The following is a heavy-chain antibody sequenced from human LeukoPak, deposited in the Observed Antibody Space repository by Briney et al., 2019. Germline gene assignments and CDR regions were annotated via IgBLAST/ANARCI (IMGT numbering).Heavy chain of an antibody. V-gene: IGHV4-34*01. J-gene: IGHJ4*02. D-gene: IGHD3-22*01. CDR1: GGSFSDYY. Sequence: SETLSLTCAGYGGSFSDYYCSSIRQPPGKGLEWIGEINHSGGTNYSPSLKSRVTISVDTSKNQFSLKLSSVTAADTAVYYCARGPGEYDSSPGYYFDYWGQGTLVTVSS. CDR2: INHSGGT. CDR3: ARGPGEYDSSPGYYFDY.